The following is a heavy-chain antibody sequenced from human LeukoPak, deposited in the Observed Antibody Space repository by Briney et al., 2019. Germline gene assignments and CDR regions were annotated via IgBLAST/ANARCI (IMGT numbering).Heavy chain of an antibody. CDR2: INPSGGST. J-gene: IGHJ4*02. D-gene: IGHD1-26*01. CDR1: GYTFTIYY. Sequence: ASVTVSFKASGYTFTIYYMHWVRQAPGQGLEWMGIINPSGGSTSYAQKFQGRVTMTRDTSTSTVYMELSSLRSEDTAVYYCARESPWELDLDYWGQGTLVTVSS. V-gene: IGHV1-46*01. CDR3: ARESPWELDLDY.